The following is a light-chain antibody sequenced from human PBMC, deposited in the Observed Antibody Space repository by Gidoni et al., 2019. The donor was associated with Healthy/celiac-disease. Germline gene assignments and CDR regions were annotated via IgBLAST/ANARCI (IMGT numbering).Light chain of an antibody. CDR2: GAS. V-gene: IGKV3-15*01. Sequence: EIVMTQSPATLSVSPGERATLSCRASQSVGSNLDWYQQKPGQAPGLLIYGASTRATGIPARFSGSGSGTEFTLTISSLKSEDFAVYYCQQYKSWPPYTFGQGTKLELK. J-gene: IGKJ2*01. CDR1: QSVGSN. CDR3: QQYKSWPPYT.